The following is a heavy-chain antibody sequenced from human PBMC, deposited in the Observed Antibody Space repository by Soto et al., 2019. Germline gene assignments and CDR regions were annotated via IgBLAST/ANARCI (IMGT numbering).Heavy chain of an antibody. V-gene: IGHV1-18*04. Sequence: QVQLVQSGAEVKKPGASVKVSCKASGYTFISYGISWVRQAPGQGLEWMGWISGYNGNTNYAQKVQGRVTMTTDTSTSTAYMELKSLRSDDTAVYYCARDFVPGRMVRGVSAFDIWGQGTMVTVSS. J-gene: IGHJ3*02. CDR3: ARDFVPGRMVRGVSAFDI. CDR2: ISGYNGNT. D-gene: IGHD3-10*01. CDR1: GYTFISYG.